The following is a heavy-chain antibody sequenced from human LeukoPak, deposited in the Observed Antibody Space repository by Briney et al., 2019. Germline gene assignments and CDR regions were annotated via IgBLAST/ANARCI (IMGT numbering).Heavy chain of an antibody. D-gene: IGHD1-26*01. CDR3: ARDRGVSAFDI. CDR2: IYYSGST. V-gene: IGHV4-59*01. J-gene: IGHJ3*02. CDR1: GGSISSYY. Sequence: SETLSLTCTVSGGSISSYYWSWIRQPPGKGLEWIGCIYYSGSTNYNPSLKSRVTISVDTSKNQFSLKLSSVTAADTAVYYCARDRGVSAFDIWGQGTMVTVSS.